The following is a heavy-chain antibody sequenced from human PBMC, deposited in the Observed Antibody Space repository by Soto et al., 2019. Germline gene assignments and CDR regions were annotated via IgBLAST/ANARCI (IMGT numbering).Heavy chain of an antibody. CDR2: ISSSGSST. V-gene: IGHV3-23*01. CDR1: RFSSSTYA. J-gene: IGHJ4*02. D-gene: IGHD4-17*01. Sequence: PVGCLRLSCAACRFSSSTYAMSWVRQAPGKGLEWVSSISSSGSSTYYADSVNGRITISKDNSQNTLYLHMSALRADDTAVYYCGTSTRKYGERVSFDSSGQGGLVPISS. CDR3: GTSTRKYGERVSFDS.